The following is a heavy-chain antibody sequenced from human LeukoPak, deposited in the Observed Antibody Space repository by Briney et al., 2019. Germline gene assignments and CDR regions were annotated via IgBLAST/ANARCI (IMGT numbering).Heavy chain of an antibody. V-gene: IGHV3-48*01. Sequence: GGSLRFSCAASGFTFSTYSMNWVRQAPGKGLEWVSYISSSSSTIYYADSVKCRFTISRDNAKNSLYLQMNSLRAEDTAVYYCARGHRGYSGYRDAFHTCGQGTMVTVSS. D-gene: IGHD5-12*01. CDR3: ARGHRGYSGYRDAFHT. J-gene: IGHJ3*02. CDR2: ISSSSSTI. CDR1: GFTFSTYS.